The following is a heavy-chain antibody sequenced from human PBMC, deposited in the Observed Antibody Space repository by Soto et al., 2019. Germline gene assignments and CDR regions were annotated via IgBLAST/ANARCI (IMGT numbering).Heavy chain of an antibody. CDR3: ARYFRGSGRYFFDY. CDR1: GFTFSRYW. D-gene: IGHD6-19*01. Sequence: GGSLRLSCAASGFTFSRYWMAWVRQAPGKGLEWVANINQDGGGTYYVDSVEGRFTISRDNAKDSLYLQMNSLRGEDTAVYYCARYFRGSGRYFFDYWGQGTLVTVSS. J-gene: IGHJ4*02. CDR2: INQDGGGT. V-gene: IGHV3-7*03.